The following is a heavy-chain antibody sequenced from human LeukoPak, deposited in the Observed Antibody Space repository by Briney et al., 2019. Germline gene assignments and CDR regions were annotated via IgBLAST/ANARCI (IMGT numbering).Heavy chain of an antibody. CDR1: GGSFSGYY. D-gene: IGHD3-22*01. V-gene: IGHV4-34*01. CDR3: AKTTYYYDSSDAFDI. J-gene: IGHJ3*02. CDR2: INHSGST. Sequence: SETLSLTCAVYGGSFSGYYWSWIRQPPGKGLEWIGEINHSGSTNYNPSLKSRVTISVDTSKNQFSLKLSSVTAADTAVYYCAKTTYYYDSSDAFDIWGQGTMVTVPS.